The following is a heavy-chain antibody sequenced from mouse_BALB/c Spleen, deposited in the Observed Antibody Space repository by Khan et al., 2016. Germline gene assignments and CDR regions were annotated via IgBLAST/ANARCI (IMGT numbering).Heavy chain of an antibody. D-gene: IGHD4-1*01. J-gene: IGHJ4*01. V-gene: IGHV2-6-7*01. CDR2: LWGDGST. CDR3: ARELGHYAIDY. Sequence: QVQLKESGPGLVAPSQSLSITCTVSGFSLTGYGVNWVRQPPGKGLEWLGMLWGDGSTDYNSGIKSRLSISKDNSKSQVFLKMNSLQTDDTARYYCARELGHYAIDYLGQGTSVTVSS. CDR1: GFSLTGYG.